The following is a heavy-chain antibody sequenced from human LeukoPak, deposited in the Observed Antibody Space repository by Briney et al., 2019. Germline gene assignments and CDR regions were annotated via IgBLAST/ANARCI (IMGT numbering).Heavy chain of an antibody. Sequence: PGGSLRLSCAASGFTFSSYWMAWVRQTPGKGLEWVANIKHDASEKYYVDSVKGRFTISRDNAQNSFYLQMNSLRAEDTAVYYCARDRGSTGYVLYDYWGQGTLVTVSS. J-gene: IGHJ4*02. CDR2: IKHDASEK. CDR3: ARDRGSTGYVLYDY. CDR1: GFTFSSYW. D-gene: IGHD5-12*01. V-gene: IGHV3-7*01.